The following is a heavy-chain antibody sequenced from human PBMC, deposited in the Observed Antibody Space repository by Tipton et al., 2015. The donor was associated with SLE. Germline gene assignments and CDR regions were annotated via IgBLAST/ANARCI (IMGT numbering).Heavy chain of an antibody. Sequence: SLRLSCAASGFTFSSYGMHWVRQAPDKGLEWVAVIWYDGSNKYYADSVKGRFTISRDNSKNTLYLQMNSLRAEDTAVYYCGAVAGTADYWGQGTLVTVSS. D-gene: IGHD6-19*01. CDR2: IWYDGSNK. V-gene: IGHV3-33*08. J-gene: IGHJ4*02. CDR3: GAVAGTADY. CDR1: GFTFSSYG.